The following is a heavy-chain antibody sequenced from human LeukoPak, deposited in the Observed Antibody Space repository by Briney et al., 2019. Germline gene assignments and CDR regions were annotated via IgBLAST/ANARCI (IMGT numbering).Heavy chain of an antibody. J-gene: IGHJ4*02. CDR2: ISSSSSYT. Sequence: AVTLRCSCSASGFTFSDYYMIWIRKAPGKGLEWVSYISSSSSYTNYADSVKGRFTISRDNAKNSLYLQMNSLRAEDTAVYYCARVLAAGVYYFDYWGQGTLVTVSS. CDR1: GFTFSDYY. D-gene: IGHD6-13*01. V-gene: IGHV3-11*06. CDR3: ARVLAAGVYYFDY.